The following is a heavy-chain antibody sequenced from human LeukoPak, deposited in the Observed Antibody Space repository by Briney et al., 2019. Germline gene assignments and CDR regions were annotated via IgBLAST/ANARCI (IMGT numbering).Heavy chain of an antibody. CDR3: ARNFGGGDSSGPYY. Sequence: PGGSLRLSCAASGFTFNDYGMSWLRQAPGKGLEWFSGINWNGGRTGYADSMKGRFIISRDKAKNSLYLQVNSLRAEDTALYYCARNFGGGDSSGPYYWGQGTLVTVSS. CDR2: INWNGGRT. J-gene: IGHJ4*02. CDR1: GFTFNDYG. V-gene: IGHV3-20*04. D-gene: IGHD3-22*01.